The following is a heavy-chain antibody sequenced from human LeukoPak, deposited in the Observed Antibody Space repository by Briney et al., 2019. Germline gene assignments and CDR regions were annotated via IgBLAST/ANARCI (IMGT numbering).Heavy chain of an antibody. V-gene: IGHV3-48*02. CDR1: GFTVSSNH. CDR3: ARESYWGSSAKGFDY. CDR2: IDKSSSNI. D-gene: IGHD7-27*01. Sequence: PGGSLRLSCAASGFTVSSNHMSWVRQAPGKGLEWVSYIDKSSSNIYYADSVKGRFIISRDNAKNSLYLQMNSLRDEDTAVYYCARESYWGSSAKGFDYWGQGTLVIVSS. J-gene: IGHJ4*02.